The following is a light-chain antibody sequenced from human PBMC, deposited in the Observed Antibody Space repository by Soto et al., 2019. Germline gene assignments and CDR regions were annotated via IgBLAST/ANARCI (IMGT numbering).Light chain of an antibody. Sequence: DIQMTQSPSSLSASVGDRVIIACRASRSIDTILNWYQQQPGKAPRLLIYATSILQSGVPSRFSGSGSGTDFTLTIRGLQPEDFAIYYCQQTYSTPFTFGPGTKVDI. CDR2: ATS. CDR1: RSIDTI. CDR3: QQTYSTPFT. J-gene: IGKJ3*01. V-gene: IGKV1-39*01.